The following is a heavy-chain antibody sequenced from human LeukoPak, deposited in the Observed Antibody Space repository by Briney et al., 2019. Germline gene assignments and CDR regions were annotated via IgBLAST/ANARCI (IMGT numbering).Heavy chain of an antibody. D-gene: IGHD3-10*01. CDR3: AKGQLWFGEFSYFDY. J-gene: IGHJ4*02. V-gene: IGHV3-23*01. CDR1: GFTFSNFA. Sequence: GGSLRLSCAASGFTFSNFAMSWVRQAPGKGLEWVSVISGSGGSTDYADSVKGRFSISRDNSKNTLYLQMNSLRAEDTAVYYCAKGQLWFGEFSYFDYWGQGTLVTVSS. CDR2: ISGSGGST.